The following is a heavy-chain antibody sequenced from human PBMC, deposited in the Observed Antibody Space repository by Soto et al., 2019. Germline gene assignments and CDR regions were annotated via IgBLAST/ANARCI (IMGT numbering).Heavy chain of an antibody. D-gene: IGHD2-21*01. CDR1: GFIFSSYE. CDR3: ARDRDELVGIFPYYYGMDV. V-gene: IGHV3-48*03. Sequence: PGGSLRLSCVASGFIFSSYEMNWVRQAPGKGLEWVSYISSSGRTTYYADSVKGRFTISRDNAKNSLSLQMNSLRADDTAVYYCARDRDELVGIFPYYYGMDVWGQGTTVTVSS. J-gene: IGHJ6*02. CDR2: ISSSGRTT.